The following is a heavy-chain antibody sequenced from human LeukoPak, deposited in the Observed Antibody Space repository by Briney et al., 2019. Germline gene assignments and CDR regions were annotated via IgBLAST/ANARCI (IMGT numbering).Heavy chain of an antibody. CDR3: ARGRCSSRSCYLFDY. D-gene: IGHD2-2*01. V-gene: IGHV1-2*02. CDR1: GYTLTGYY. Sequence: ASVKVSCKAAGYTLTGYYMHWARQAPGQGLEWMGWINPNSGGTSYAQKFQGRVTMTRDTSISTAYTELSRLRSDDTAVYYCARGRCSSRSCYLFDYWGQGTLVTVSS. J-gene: IGHJ4*02. CDR2: INPNSGGT.